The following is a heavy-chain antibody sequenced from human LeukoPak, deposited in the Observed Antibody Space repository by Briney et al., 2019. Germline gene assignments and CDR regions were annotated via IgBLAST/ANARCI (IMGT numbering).Heavy chain of an antibody. CDR2: INPNSGGT. CDR3: ARDSYYDSNWFDP. J-gene: IGHJ5*02. CDR1: GYTFTGYY. Sequence: GASVKVSCKASGYTFTGYYMHWVRQAPGQGLEWMGWINPNSGGTNYAQKFQGRVTITRNTSISTAYMELSSLRSEDTAVYYCARDSYYDSNWFDPWGQGTLVTVSS. V-gene: IGHV1-2*02. D-gene: IGHD3-22*01.